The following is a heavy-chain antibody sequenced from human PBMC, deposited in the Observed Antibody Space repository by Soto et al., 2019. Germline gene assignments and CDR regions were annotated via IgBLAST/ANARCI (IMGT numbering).Heavy chain of an antibody. CDR2: IIPFHGVT. Sequence: QVQLVQSGAEVKKPGSSVKVSCKASGGTFSPYTINWVRQAPGQGLEWMGRIIPFHGVTNYAQKFQARDKITADKSTSTAYMELSGLRFEDTAMYYCTRDWEITVSTWSFGGFWGRGTLVTVSS. J-gene: IGHJ4*02. V-gene: IGHV1-69*08. D-gene: IGHD3-10*01. CDR3: TRDWEITVSTWSFGGF. CDR1: GGTFSPYT.